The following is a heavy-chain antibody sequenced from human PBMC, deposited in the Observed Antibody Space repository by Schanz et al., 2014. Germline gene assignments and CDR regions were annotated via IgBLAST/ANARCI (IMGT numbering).Heavy chain of an antibody. CDR3: ARDRRNADLDY. J-gene: IGHJ4*02. V-gene: IGHV3-74*01. CDR1: GFTFSSYW. Sequence: EVQLAESGGGLVQPGGSLRLSCAASGFTFSSYWMHWVRQVPGKGLVWVARINSVGSNTDYADSVKGRFTISRDNSKNSLYLQMNSLRAEDTALYYCARDRRNADLDYWGQGTLVTVSS. D-gene: IGHD1-1*01. CDR2: INSVGSNT.